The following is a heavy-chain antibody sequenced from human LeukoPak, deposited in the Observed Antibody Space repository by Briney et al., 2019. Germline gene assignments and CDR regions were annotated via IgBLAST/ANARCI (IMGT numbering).Heavy chain of an antibody. J-gene: IGHJ4*02. CDR1: GYSISSGYY. CDR2: IYHSGST. CDR3: ARVRGDYVFFDY. V-gene: IGHV4-38-2*02. Sequence: SETLSLTCTVSGYSISSGYYWGWIRQPPGKGLEWIGSIYHSGSTYYNPSLKSRVTISVDTSKNQFSLKLSSVTAADTAVYYCARVRGDYVFFDYWGQGTLVTVSS. D-gene: IGHD4-17*01.